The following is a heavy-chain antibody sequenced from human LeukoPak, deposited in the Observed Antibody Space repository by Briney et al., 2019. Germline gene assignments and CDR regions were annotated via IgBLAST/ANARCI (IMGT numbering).Heavy chain of an antibody. J-gene: IGHJ6*02. V-gene: IGHV3-30*04. D-gene: IGHD5-18*01. Sequence: PGGSLRLSCAVSGFTFSSYAMYWVRQAPGKGLEWVAVISYGGSNKYYEDSVKGRFTISRDNSKNALYLQMNSLRPEDTAVYYCAREGDTAMVRFYYYYGMDVWGQGTTVTVSS. CDR2: ISYGGSNK. CDR3: AREGDTAMVRFYYYYGMDV. CDR1: GFTFSSYA.